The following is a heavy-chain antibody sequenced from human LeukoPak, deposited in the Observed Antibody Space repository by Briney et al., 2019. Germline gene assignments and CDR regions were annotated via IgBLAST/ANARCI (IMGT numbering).Heavy chain of an antibody. V-gene: IGHV1-69*04. Sequence: ASVKVSCKASGGTFSSYAISWVRQAPGQGLEWMGRIIPILGIANYAQKFQGRVTITADKSTSTAYMELSSLRSEDTAVYYCARDDYGGNLPGGYWGQGTLVTVSS. CDR2: IIPILGIA. CDR3: ARDDYGGNLPGGY. D-gene: IGHD4-17*01. CDR1: GGTFSSYA. J-gene: IGHJ4*02.